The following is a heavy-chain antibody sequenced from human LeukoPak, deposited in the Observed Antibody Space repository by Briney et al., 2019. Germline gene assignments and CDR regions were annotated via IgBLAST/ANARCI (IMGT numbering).Heavy chain of an antibody. CDR1: GYTFTSYD. V-gene: IGHV1-8*01. CDR3: ARGRYYYDSSGYTPSDDY. Sequence: ASVKVSCKASGYTFTSYDINWVRQATGQGLEWMGWVNPNSGNTGYAQKFQGRVTMTRNTSISTAYMELSSLRSEDTAVYYCARGRYYYDSSGYTPSDDYRGQGTLVTVSS. J-gene: IGHJ4*02. D-gene: IGHD3-22*01. CDR2: VNPNSGNT.